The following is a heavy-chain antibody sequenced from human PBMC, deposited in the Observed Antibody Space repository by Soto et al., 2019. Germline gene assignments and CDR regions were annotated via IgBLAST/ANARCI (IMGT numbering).Heavy chain of an antibody. CDR1: GGSITSSY. J-gene: IGHJ5*02. D-gene: IGHD3-3*01. Sequence: SETLSLTCTVSGGSITSSYWSWIRRPPGKGLEWIGEINHSGSTNYNPSLKSRVTISVDTSKNQFSLKLSSVTAADTAVYYCARPITIFGVVIPWFDPWGQGTLVTVSS. V-gene: IGHV4-34*01. CDR3: ARPITIFGVVIPWFDP. CDR2: INHSGST.